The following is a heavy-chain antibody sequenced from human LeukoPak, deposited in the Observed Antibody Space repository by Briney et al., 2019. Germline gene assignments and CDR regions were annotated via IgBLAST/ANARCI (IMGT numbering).Heavy chain of an antibody. D-gene: IGHD5-12*01. V-gene: IGHV1-46*01. CDR2: INPSGGST. CDR1: GYTFTSYY. CDR3: ARESTSGYDRDYWFDP. J-gene: IGHJ5*02. Sequence: GASVKVSCKASGYTFTSYYMHWVRQAPGQGPEWMGIINPSGGSTSYAQKFQGRVTMTRDMSTSTVYMELSSLRSEDTAVYYCARESTSGYDRDYWFDPWGQGTLVTVSS.